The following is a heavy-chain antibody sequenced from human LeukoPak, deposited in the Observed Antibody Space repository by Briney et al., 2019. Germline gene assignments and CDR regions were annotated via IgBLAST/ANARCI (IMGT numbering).Heavy chain of an antibody. V-gene: IGHV3-30*18. J-gene: IGHJ4*02. CDR2: ISYDGSNK. Sequence: PGGALRLSCAASGFTFSSYGMHWVRQAPGKGLGWVAVISYDGSNKYYADSVKGRFTISRDNSKNTLYLQMNSLRAEDTAVHYCAKNAGVGSSWSFDYWGQGTLVTVSS. CDR3: AKNAGVGSSWSFDY. CDR1: GFTFSSYG. D-gene: IGHD6-13*01.